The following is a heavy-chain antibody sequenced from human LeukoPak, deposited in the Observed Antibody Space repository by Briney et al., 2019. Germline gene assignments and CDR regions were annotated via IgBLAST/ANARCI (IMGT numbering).Heavy chain of an antibody. Sequence: ASETLSLTCTVSGYSISSRYYWGWIRQPPGKGLEWIGSIYYSGSTYYNPSLKSRVTISVDTSKNQFSLKLSSVTAADTAVYYCARHRPSYSGSKNWFDPWGQGTLVTVSS. CDR2: IYYSGST. CDR1: GYSISSRYY. D-gene: IGHD6-13*01. J-gene: IGHJ5*02. CDR3: ARHRPSYSGSKNWFDP. V-gene: IGHV4-38-2*02.